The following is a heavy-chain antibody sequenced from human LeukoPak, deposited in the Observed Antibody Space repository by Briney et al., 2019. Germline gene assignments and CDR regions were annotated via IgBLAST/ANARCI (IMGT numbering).Heavy chain of an antibody. D-gene: IGHD3-3*01. CDR3: ARVPFGDYDFWSGYSPPDGMDV. Sequence: ASVKVSCKASGYTFTSYYMHWVRQAPGQGLEWMGIINPSGGSTSYAQKFQGRVTMTRDTSTSTVYMELSSLRSEDTAVYYCARVPFGDYDFWSGYSPPDGMDVWGQGTTVTVSS. V-gene: IGHV1-46*01. J-gene: IGHJ6*02. CDR1: GYTFTSYY. CDR2: INPSGGST.